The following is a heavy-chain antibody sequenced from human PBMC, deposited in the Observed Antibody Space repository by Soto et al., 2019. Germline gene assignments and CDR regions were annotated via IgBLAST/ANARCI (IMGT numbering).Heavy chain of an antibody. Sequence: LSLTCAVYGGSFSGYYWSWIRQPPGKGLEWIGEINHSGSTNYNPSLKSRVTISVDTSKNQFSLKLSSVTAADTAVYYCARGPPIAAAGSTIDYWGQGTLVTVSS. CDR1: GGSFSGYY. J-gene: IGHJ4*02. CDR2: INHSGST. D-gene: IGHD6-13*01. CDR3: ARGPPIAAAGSTIDY. V-gene: IGHV4-34*01.